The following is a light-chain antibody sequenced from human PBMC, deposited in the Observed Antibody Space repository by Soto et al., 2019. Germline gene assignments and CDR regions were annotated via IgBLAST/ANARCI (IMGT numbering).Light chain of an antibody. CDR2: GAS. Sequence: EIVLTQSPDTLSLSPGDRATLSCRAIQSVSSNFLAWYQQKPGQAPRLLIYGASTRATGIPARFSGSGSGTEFTLTISSLQSEDFAVYYCQQYNNWPPITFGQGTRLEI. J-gene: IGKJ5*01. CDR3: QQYNNWPPIT. CDR1: QSVSSN. V-gene: IGKV3D-15*01.